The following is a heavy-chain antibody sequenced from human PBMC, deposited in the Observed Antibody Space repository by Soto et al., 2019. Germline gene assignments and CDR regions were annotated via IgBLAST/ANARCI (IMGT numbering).Heavy chain of an antibody. CDR2: ISSSSGTI. D-gene: IGHD6-13*01. Sequence: GGSLRLSCAASGFTFSSYSMNWVRQAPGKGLEWVSYISSSSGTIYYADSVKGRFTISRDNSKNTLCLQMNSLRPDDTAVYYCAKDRMGASWYGFDFWGQGTLVTVSS. CDR3: AKDRMGASWYGFDF. V-gene: IGHV3-48*01. CDR1: GFTFSSYS. J-gene: IGHJ4*02.